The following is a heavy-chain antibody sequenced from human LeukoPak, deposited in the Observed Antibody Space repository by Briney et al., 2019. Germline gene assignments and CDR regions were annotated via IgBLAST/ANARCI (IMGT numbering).Heavy chain of an antibody. Sequence: SETLSLTCTVSGGSISSSSYYWGWIRQPPGKGLEWIGSIYYSGSTYYNPSLKSRVTISVDTSKNQFSLKLSSVTAADTAVYYCARDNPPGDYWGQGTLVTVSS. CDR3: ARDNPPGDY. D-gene: IGHD3-10*01. CDR1: GGSISSSSYY. CDR2: IYYSGST. V-gene: IGHV4-39*02. J-gene: IGHJ4*02.